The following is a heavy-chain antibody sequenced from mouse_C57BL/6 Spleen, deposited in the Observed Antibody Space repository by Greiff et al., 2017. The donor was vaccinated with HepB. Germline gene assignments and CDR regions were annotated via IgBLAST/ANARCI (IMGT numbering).Heavy chain of an antibody. CDR3: ARTEGTTVVAHFDV. V-gene: IGHV1-82*01. J-gene: IGHJ1*03. CDR2: IYPGDGDT. CDR1: GYAFSSSW. Sequence: QVQLQQSGPELVKPGASVKISCKASGYAFSSSWMNWVKQRPGKGLEWIGRIYPGDGDTNYNGKFKGKATLTADKSSSTAYMQLSSLTSEDSAVYFCARTEGTTVVAHFDVWGTGTTVTVSS. D-gene: IGHD1-1*01.